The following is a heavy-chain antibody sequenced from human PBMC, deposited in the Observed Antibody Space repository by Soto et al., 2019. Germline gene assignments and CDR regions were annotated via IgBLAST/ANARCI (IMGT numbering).Heavy chain of an antibody. D-gene: IGHD2-2*02. CDR1: GFTFSTST. CDR2: ISSSSSYI. J-gene: IGHJ4*02. Sequence: GESLKISCAASGFTFSTSTMNWVRQAPGKGLEWVSSISSSSSYIFYADSMKGRFTISRDNAKNSLYLQMNSLRDEDTAVYYCAVRSSSWYKDWGQGTLVTVSS. V-gene: IGHV3-21*01. CDR3: AVRSSSWYKD.